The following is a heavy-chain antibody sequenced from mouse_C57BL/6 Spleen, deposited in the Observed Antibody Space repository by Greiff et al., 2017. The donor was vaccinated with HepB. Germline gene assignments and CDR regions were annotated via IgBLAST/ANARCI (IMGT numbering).Heavy chain of an antibody. CDR1: GFTFSSYA. Sequence: EVKLMESGEGLVKPGGSLKLSCAASGFTFSSYAMSWVRQTPEKRLEWVAYISSGGDYIYYADTVKGRFTISRDNARNTLYLQMSSLKSEDTAMYYCTRGNGSSYVRYFDVWGTGTTVTVSS. CDR3: TRGNGSSYVRYFDV. J-gene: IGHJ1*03. V-gene: IGHV5-9-1*02. CDR2: ISSGGDYI. D-gene: IGHD1-1*01.